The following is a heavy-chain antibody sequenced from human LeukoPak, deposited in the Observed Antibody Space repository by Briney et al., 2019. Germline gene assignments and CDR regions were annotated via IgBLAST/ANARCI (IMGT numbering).Heavy chain of an antibody. CDR2: IYYSGNI. V-gene: IGHV4-39*01. CDR3: ARSGLEWLLYDFDY. Sequence: PSETLSLTCTVSGGSISSRSYYWGWIRQPPGKGLEWIGSIYYSGNIYYNPSLKSRVTIFVDTSKNQFSLQLTSVTAADTAVYYCARSGLEWLLYDFDYWGQGTLVTVSS. CDR1: GGSISSRSYY. J-gene: IGHJ4*02. D-gene: IGHD3-3*01.